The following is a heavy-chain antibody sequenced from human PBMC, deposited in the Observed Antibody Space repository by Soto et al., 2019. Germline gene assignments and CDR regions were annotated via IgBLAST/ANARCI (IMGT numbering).Heavy chain of an antibody. Sequence: GGSLRLSCAASGFAFGTYGTTWVRQAPGKGLEWVSYISSSGSTIYYADSVKGRFTISRDNAKNSLYLQMNSLRAEDTAVYYCARDRGYSGYDNRRDAFDIWGQGTMVTVSS. CDR3: ARDRGYSGYDNRRDAFDI. V-gene: IGHV3-48*04. CDR2: ISSSGSTI. CDR1: GFAFGTYG. D-gene: IGHD5-12*01. J-gene: IGHJ3*02.